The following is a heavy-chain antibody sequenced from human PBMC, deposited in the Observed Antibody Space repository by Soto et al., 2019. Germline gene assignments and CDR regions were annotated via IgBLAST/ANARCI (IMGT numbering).Heavy chain of an antibody. J-gene: IGHJ2*01. D-gene: IGHD5-12*01. CDR3: ARHGLSWYFDL. CDR1: GGSISNDY. CDR2: IYYSGST. V-gene: IGHV4-59*08. Sequence: SETLSLTCTVSGGSISNDYWSWIRQPPGKGLEWIGYIYYSGSTNYNPSLKSRVTISVDTSKNQFSLKLSSVTAADTAVYYCARHGLSWYFDLWGRGTLVTVSS.